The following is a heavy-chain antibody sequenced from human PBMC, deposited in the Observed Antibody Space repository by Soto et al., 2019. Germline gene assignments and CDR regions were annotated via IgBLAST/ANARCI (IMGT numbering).Heavy chain of an antibody. J-gene: IGHJ5*02. CDR3: VRIRYQLPSSVLWLDP. CDR2: INHVGGT. D-gene: IGHD3-16*01. V-gene: IGHV4-34*01. Sequence: LSLTFAVYGGFLSESYWTWIRQPPGKGLEWIGEINHVGGTNYNPSLKSRVTMSVDTSQNQFSLRLISVTAADTAMYFCVRIRYQLPSSVLWLDPWGQGTPVTVSS. CDR1: GGFLSESY.